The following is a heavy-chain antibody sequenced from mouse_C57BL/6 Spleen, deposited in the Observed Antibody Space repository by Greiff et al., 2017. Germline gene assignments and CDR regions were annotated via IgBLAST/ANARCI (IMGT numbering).Heavy chain of an antibody. D-gene: IGHD3-3*01. CDR3: ESRVCYAMDY. Sequence: VMLVESGPELVKPGASVKLSCKASGYTFTGYDINWVKQRPGQGLEWIGCITPSDGSTKYNEKFKGQATLTVDTSSSTAYMELHSLTSEDCAGYGCESRVCYAMDYWGQGTSVTVSS. CDR2: ITPSDGST. J-gene: IGHJ4*01. CDR1: GYTFTGYD. V-gene: IGHV1-85*01.